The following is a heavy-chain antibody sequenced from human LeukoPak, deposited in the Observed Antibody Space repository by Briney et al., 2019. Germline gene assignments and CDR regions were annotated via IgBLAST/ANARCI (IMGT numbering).Heavy chain of an antibody. CDR3: ATVYSSGWYTNWFDP. J-gene: IGHJ5*02. CDR1: GYTFTSYD. Sequence: ASVKVSCKASGYTFTSYDINWVRQATGQGLEWMGWMNPNSGNTGYAQKFQGRVTITRNTSISTAYMELSSLRSEDTAVYYCATVYSSGWYTNWFDPWGQGTLVTVSS. V-gene: IGHV1-8*03. D-gene: IGHD6-19*01. CDR2: MNPNSGNT.